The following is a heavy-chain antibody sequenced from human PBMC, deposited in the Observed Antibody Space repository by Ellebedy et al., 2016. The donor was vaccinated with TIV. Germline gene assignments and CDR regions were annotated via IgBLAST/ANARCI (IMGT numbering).Heavy chain of an antibody. D-gene: IGHD3-3*01. CDR2: ISSSSSTI. CDR1: GFTFSSYS. J-gene: IGHJ2*01. Sequence: GESLKISCAASGFTFSSYSMNWVRQAPGKGLEWVSYISSSSSTIYYADSVKGRFTISRDNAKNSLYLQMNSLRAEDTAVYYCARGLSGYYDFWSGYYNYWYVDLWGRGTLVTVSS. CDR3: ARGLSGYYDFWSGYYNYWYVDL. V-gene: IGHV3-48*01.